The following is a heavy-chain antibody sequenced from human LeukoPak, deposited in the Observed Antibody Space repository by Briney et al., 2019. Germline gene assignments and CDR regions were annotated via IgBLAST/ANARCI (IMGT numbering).Heavy chain of an antibody. CDR1: GYTFTSFD. CDR2: MNPSSSNT. D-gene: IGHD3-22*01. Sequence: GASVKVSCKASGYTFTSFDINWVRQATGQELEWMGWMNPSSSNTGFAQKFQGRVTMTRDTSTTTAYMELSSLRSEDTAVYYCVRRADNYDSSAYSYWGQGTPVTVSS. V-gene: IGHV1-8*01. CDR3: VRRADNYDSSAYSY. J-gene: IGHJ4*02.